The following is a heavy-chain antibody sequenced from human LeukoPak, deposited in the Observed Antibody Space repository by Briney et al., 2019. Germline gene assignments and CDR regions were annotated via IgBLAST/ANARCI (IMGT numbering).Heavy chain of an antibody. Sequence: SEILSLTCTVSGGSFGLYHWSWIRQPPGKGLEWIGYISYNRSTKYNISLKSRLTISIDTSKNQISLKLSSVTAADTAVYYCARDRAAGSDWLDPWGQGTLVTVAS. V-gene: IGHV4-59*01. J-gene: IGHJ5*02. CDR2: ISYNRST. CDR3: ARDRAAGSDWLDP. CDR1: GGSFGLYH. D-gene: IGHD3-10*01.